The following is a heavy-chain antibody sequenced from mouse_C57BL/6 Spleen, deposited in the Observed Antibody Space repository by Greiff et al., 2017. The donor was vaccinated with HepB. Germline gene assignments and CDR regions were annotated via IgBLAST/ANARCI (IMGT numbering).Heavy chain of an antibody. J-gene: IGHJ1*03. CDR2: ISYSGST. Sequence: EVQGVESGPGLAKPSQTLSLTCSVTGYSITSDYWNWIRKFPGNKLEYMGYISYSGSTYYNPSLKSRISITRDTSKNQYYLQLNSVTTEDTATYYCARSPFNYYGSSHWYFDVWGTGTTVTVSS. CDR3: ARSPFNYYGSSHWYFDV. CDR1: GYSITSDY. D-gene: IGHD1-1*01. V-gene: IGHV3-8*01.